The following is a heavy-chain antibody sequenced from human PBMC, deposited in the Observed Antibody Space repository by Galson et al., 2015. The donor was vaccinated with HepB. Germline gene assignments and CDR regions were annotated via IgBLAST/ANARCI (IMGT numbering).Heavy chain of an antibody. J-gene: IGHJ4*02. CDR3: ARDLGSNYYRFDY. Sequence: SVKVSCKASGYTFTSYAMHWVRQAPGQRLEWMGWINAGNGNTKYSQEFQGRVTITRDTSASTAYMELSSLRSEDTAVYYCARDLGSNYYRFDYWGQGTLVTVSS. CDR2: INAGNGNT. D-gene: IGHD1-26*01. CDR1: GYTFTSYA. V-gene: IGHV1-3*01.